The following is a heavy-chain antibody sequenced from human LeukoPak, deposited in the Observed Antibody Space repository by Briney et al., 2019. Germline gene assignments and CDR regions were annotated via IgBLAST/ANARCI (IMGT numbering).Heavy chain of an antibody. V-gene: IGHV3-21*01. CDR1: GFTFSSYS. J-gene: IGHJ4*02. D-gene: IGHD4-17*01. Sequence: GGSLRLSCAASGFTFSSYSMNWVRQAPGKGLEWVSSISSSSSYIYYADSVKGRFTISKDNAKNSLYLQMNSLRAEDTAVYYCARDHALNRYGDYGYYFDYWGQGTLVTVSS. CDR3: ARDHALNRYGDYGYYFDY. CDR2: ISSSSSYI.